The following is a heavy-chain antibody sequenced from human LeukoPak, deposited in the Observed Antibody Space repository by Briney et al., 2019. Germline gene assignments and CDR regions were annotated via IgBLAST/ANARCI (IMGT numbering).Heavy chain of an antibody. CDR2: INPSSGST. D-gene: IGHD4-23*01. CDR1: GGTFSSYA. CDR3: ARTREYDGNTACDY. V-gene: IGHV1-46*01. Sequence: ASVKVSCKASGGTFSSYAISWVRQAPGQGLEWMGIINPSSGSTSYAQKFQGRVTMTRDTSTSTVYMELSSLRSEDTAVYYCARTREYDGNTACDYWGQGTLVTVSS. J-gene: IGHJ4*02.